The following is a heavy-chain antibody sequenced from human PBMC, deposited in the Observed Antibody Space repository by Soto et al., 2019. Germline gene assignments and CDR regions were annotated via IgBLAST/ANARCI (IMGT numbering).Heavy chain of an antibody. D-gene: IGHD2-2*02. CDR3: AKNTDYAIEA. J-gene: IGHJ6*02. CDR2: MFHSGST. Sequence: QVQLQESGPGLVKPSGTLSLTCVVSGASISDSHWWTWVRQPPGKGLEWIGEMFHSGSTNYTPTLKRRVTISIDKSRDQFSLNLNSVTAADTAVYYCAKNTDYAIEAWGQGTTVTVSS. V-gene: IGHV4-4*02. CDR1: GASISDSHW.